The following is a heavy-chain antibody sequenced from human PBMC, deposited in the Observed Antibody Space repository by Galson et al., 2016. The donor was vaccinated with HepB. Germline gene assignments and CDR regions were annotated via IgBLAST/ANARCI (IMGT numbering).Heavy chain of an antibody. Sequence: SLRLSCAGTGFTFSSYNMNWVRQAPGKGLDWISYISSSSSTIYYADSVKGRFTTSRDNAKNSLYLQMNSLRDEDTAVYYCARESISIFGEMIHNWFDPWGQGTLVTVSS. CDR2: ISSSSSTI. J-gene: IGHJ5*02. V-gene: IGHV3-48*02. D-gene: IGHD3-3*01. CDR1: GFTFSSYN. CDR3: ARESISIFGEMIHNWFDP.